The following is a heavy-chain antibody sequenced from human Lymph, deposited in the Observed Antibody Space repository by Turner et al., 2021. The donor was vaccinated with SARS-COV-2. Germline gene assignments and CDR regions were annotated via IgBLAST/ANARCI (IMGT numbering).Heavy chain of an antibody. Sequence: EVQLVESGGGLVKPGGSLRLSCEASGITVSRNYMSWVRQAPGKGLEWVSFIYSGGSSYYADSVKGRFTISRHNAKTTLYLQMNSLRAEDTAVYYCARDLDTAGGMDVWGQGTTVTVSS. D-gene: IGHD5-18*01. CDR3: ARDLDTAGGMDV. CDR1: GITVSRNY. CDR2: IYSGGSS. V-gene: IGHV3-53*04. J-gene: IGHJ6*02.